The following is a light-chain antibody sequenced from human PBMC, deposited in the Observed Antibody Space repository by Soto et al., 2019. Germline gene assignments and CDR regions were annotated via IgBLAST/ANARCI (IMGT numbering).Light chain of an antibody. V-gene: IGLV1-40*01. Sequence: QSVLTQPPSVSGAPGQRVTISCTGSSSNIGAGYDVHWYQQLPGTAPKLLIYGNSNRPSGVPDRFSGSKSGSSASLAITGLQAEDEADYYCSSYTSSITVDVVFGGGTKLTVL. CDR3: SSYTSSITVDVV. CDR1: SSNIGAGYD. J-gene: IGLJ2*01. CDR2: GNS.